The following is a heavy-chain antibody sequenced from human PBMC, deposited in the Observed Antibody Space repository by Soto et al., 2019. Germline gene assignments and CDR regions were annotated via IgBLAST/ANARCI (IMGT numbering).Heavy chain of an antibody. V-gene: IGHV1-18*01. Sequence: QVQLVQSGAEVKKPGASVKVSCKASGYTFTSYGISWVRQAPGQGLEWMGWISAYNGNTNYAQKLQGRVTMTTDTATSTAYMELRSLRSDDTAVYYCARGIITMVRGVIGWFDPWGQGTLVTVSS. CDR1: GYTFTSYG. D-gene: IGHD3-10*01. CDR2: ISAYNGNT. CDR3: ARGIITMVRGVIGWFDP. J-gene: IGHJ5*02.